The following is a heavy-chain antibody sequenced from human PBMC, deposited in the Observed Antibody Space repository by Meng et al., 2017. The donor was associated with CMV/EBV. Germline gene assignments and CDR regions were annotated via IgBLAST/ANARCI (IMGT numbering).Heavy chain of an antibody. CDR1: SYA. CDR3: ARVGGYCSSTSCYLSNWFDP. Sequence: SYAISWVRQAPGQGLEWMGGIIPIFGTATYAQKFQGRVTITTDESTSTAYMELSSLRSEDTAVYYCARVGGYCSSTSCYLSNWFDPWGQGTLVTVSS. V-gene: IGHV1-69*05. D-gene: IGHD2-2*01. CDR2: IIPIFGTA. J-gene: IGHJ5*02.